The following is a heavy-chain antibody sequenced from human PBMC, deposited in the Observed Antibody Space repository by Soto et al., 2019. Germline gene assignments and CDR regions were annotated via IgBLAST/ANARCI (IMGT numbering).Heavy chain of an antibody. CDR2: INPILSMS. J-gene: IGHJ4*02. Sequence: QVQLGQSGADVQRPGSSGRVSCKASGDTFTFYSINWVRQAPGLGLQWMGRINPILSMSNYAPRFQGRVTMTADKPTSTAYMELSSLRSEDTAMYYCATSYGSGYRAFDSWGQGALVTVSS. V-gene: IGHV1-69*02. CDR3: ATSYGSGYRAFDS. D-gene: IGHD3-10*01. CDR1: GDTFTFYS.